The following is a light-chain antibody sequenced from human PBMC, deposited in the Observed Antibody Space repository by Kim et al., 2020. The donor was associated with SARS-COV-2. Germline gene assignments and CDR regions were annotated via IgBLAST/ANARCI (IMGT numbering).Light chain of an antibody. CDR3: QQYNDWLRT. J-gene: IGKJ1*01. Sequence: EKVMTQSPAALSASPGERATLSCRASQTISGNLAWFQQKPGQAPRLLIYGASNRATGVPARFSGSGSGTDFTLTISRLEPEDSAIYYCQQYNDWLRTFGQGTKVEIK. CDR2: GAS. V-gene: IGKV3-15*01. CDR1: QTISGN.